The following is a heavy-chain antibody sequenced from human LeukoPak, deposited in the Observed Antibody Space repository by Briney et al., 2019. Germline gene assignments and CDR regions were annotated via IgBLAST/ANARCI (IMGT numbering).Heavy chain of an antibody. CDR1: GGSISSYY. D-gene: IGHD6-13*01. V-gene: IGHV4-59*08. J-gene: IGHJ6*02. CDR2: VSYSGST. Sequence: PSETLSLNCTVSGGSISSYYWSWIRQPPGKGLEWIAYVSYSGSTYYNPSLKSRVTISVDTFKKQFSMKLSFVTAADTAVYYCARNVYSSSWYIYYYGMDVWGQGTTVTVSS. CDR3: ARNVYSSSWYIYYYGMDV.